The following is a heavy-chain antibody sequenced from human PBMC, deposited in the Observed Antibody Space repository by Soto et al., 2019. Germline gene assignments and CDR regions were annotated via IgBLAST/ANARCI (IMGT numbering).Heavy chain of an antibody. D-gene: IGHD6-13*01. CDR1: VFTFSSYG. Sequence: GGSLRLSCAASVFTFSSYGMSWVRHSPGKGLECVSTIALGGGSTYYADSVKGRFTISRDNSKNTLSLQMNSLRAADTGVYYCAKDGKAAGIHYYGMEVWGQGTTVTLSS. J-gene: IGHJ6*01. V-gene: IGHV3-23*01. CDR2: IALGGGST. CDR3: AKDGKAAGIHYYGMEV.